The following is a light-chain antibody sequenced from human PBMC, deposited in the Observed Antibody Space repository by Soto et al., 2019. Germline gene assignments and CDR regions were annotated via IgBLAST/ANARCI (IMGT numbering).Light chain of an antibody. CDR2: GAS. J-gene: IGKJ2*01. CDR3: QQYGSSSYT. V-gene: IGKV3-20*01. Sequence: ENVLTQSPGTLSLSPGEGATLSYRASQSIFNNYLAWYQQKPGRAPRLLIFGASRRAPGIPDRFSGSGSGTDFTLTISRLEPEDFVVYYCQQYGSSSYTFGQGTKLEIK. CDR1: QSIFNNY.